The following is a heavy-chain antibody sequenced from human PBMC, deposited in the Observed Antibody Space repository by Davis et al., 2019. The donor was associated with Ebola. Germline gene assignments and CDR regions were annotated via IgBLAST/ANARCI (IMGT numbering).Heavy chain of an antibody. J-gene: IGHJ3*01. CDR1: GFVFSSYV. CDR3: VKDTSNIWFDV. D-gene: IGHD2/OR15-2a*01. V-gene: IGHV3-23*01. Sequence: GESLKISCAASGFVFSSYVMSWVRRAPGKGLEWVSTLGTSADTYYADSVKGWFTISRDNSKNTLHLQMNSLRVEDTAMYYCVKDTSNIWFDVWGQGTLVTVSA. CDR2: LGTSADT.